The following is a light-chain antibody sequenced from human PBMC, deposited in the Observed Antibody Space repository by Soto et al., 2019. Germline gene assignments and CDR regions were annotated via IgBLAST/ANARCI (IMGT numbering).Light chain of an antibody. Sequence: ALTQPASVSGSPGQSITVSCAGTSSDVGGYNYVSWYQQHPGKAPKLMIYEVSYRPSGVSNRFSGSKSGNTASLTIFGLQAEDEADYYCSSYTGSSTLVFGGGTKVTVL. J-gene: IGLJ2*01. CDR1: SSDVGGYNY. CDR2: EVS. CDR3: SSYTGSSTLV. V-gene: IGLV2-14*01.